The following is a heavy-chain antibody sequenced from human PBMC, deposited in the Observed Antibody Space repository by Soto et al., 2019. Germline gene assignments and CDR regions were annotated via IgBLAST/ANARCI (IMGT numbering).Heavy chain of an antibody. CDR1: GCSSISYY. V-gene: IGHV4-59*08. D-gene: IGHD3-10*01. CDR2: IYYSGST. J-gene: IGHJ6*02. CDR3: ARSQAHYGSGSYFFYYYGMDV. Sequence: PLETLSLTCTVSGCSSISYYWSWIRQPPGKGLEWIGYIYYSGSTNYNPSLKSRVTISVDTSKNQFSLKLSSVTAADTAVYYCARSQAHYGSGSYFFYYYGMDVWGQGTTVTVSS.